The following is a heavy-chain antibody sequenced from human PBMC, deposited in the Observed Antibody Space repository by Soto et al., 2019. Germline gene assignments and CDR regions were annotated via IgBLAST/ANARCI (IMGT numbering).Heavy chain of an antibody. CDR2: IYYSGST. J-gene: IGHJ4*02. Sequence: SETLSLTCTVSGGSISSGGYYWSWIRQHPGKGLEWIGYIYYSGSTYYNPSLKSRFTILVDTSKNQFSLKLSSVTAADTAVYYCARDGAAAGLDYWGQGTLVTVSS. CDR1: GGSISSGGYY. D-gene: IGHD6-13*01. CDR3: ARDGAAAGLDY. V-gene: IGHV4-31*03.